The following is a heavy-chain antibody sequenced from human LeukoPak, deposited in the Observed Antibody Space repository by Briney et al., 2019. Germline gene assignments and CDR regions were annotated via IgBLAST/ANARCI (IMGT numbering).Heavy chain of an antibody. D-gene: IGHD2-2*02. CDR2: INHSGST. J-gene: IGHJ4*02. CDR1: GGSMSPYH. Sequence: SETLSLTCTVSGGSMSPYHWGWIRQPPGKGLEWIGEINHSGSTNYNPSLKSRVTISVDTSKNQFSLKLSSVTAADTAVYYCARGDLDIVVVPAAILLDYWGQGTLVTVSS. V-gene: IGHV4-34*01. CDR3: ARGDLDIVVVPAAILLDY.